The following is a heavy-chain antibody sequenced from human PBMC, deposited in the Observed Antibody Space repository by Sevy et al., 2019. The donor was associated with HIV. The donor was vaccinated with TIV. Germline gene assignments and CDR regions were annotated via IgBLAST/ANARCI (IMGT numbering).Heavy chain of an antibody. CDR2: INQDGSEI. J-gene: IGHJ6*02. CDR1: GISISSHW. CDR3: ARAMGV. Sequence: GGSLRLSCVGAGISISSHWMNWVRQSPGKGLEWVANINQDGSEIYYVGSVKGRFTISRGNARNSGYLQMHSLSVEDSGVYYCARAMGVWGQGTTVTVSS. V-gene: IGHV3-7*01.